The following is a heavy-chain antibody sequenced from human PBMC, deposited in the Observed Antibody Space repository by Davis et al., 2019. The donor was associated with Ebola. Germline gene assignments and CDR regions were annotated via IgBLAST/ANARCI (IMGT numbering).Heavy chain of an antibody. D-gene: IGHD3-3*01. V-gene: IGHV1-69*04. J-gene: IGHJ6*02. Sequence: SVKVSCKASGGTFSSYAISWVRQAPGQGLEWMGRIIPILGIANYAQKFQGRVTITADTSTSTAYMELRSLRSDDTAVYYCARKYYDFWSGYPDYYYGMDVWGQGTTVTVSS. CDR1: GGTFSSYA. CDR2: IIPILGIA. CDR3: ARKYYDFWSGYPDYYYGMDV.